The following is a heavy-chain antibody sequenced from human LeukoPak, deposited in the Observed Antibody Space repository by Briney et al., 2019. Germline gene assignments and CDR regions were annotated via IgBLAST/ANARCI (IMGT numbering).Heavy chain of an antibody. V-gene: IGHV3-74*01. CDR1: GFTFSSYW. Sequence: AGGSLRLSCAASGFTFSSYWMHWVRQAPGKGLVWVSRINSDGSSTSYADSLKGRFTISRDNAKNTLYLQMNSLRAEDTAVYYCARWSRGDAFDIWGQGTMVTVSS. CDR2: INSDGSST. J-gene: IGHJ3*02. CDR3: ARWSRGDAFDI.